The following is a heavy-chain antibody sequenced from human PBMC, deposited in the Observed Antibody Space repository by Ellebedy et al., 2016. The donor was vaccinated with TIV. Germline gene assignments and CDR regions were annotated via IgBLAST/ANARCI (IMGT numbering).Heavy chain of an antibody. V-gene: IGHV3-7*01. CDR2: VKQDGSEK. CDR3: AREGGPGGFPV. CDR1: GFTLSNYW. Sequence: GESLKISXAASGFTLSNYWMNWVRQAPGKGVEWVANVKQDGSEKNYVDSVKGRFTISRDNSKNTLYLQMNTLRDDDTAVYYCAREGGPGGFPVWGQGALVTVSS. D-gene: IGHD3-16*01. J-gene: IGHJ4*02.